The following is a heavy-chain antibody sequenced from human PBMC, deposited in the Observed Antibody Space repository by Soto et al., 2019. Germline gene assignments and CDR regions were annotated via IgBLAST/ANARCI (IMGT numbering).Heavy chain of an antibody. CDR2: INPSGGST. CDR1: GYTFTSYY. D-gene: IGHD5-12*01. CDR3: ARDKGGVATTFSAFDI. V-gene: IGHV1-46*01. J-gene: IGHJ3*02. Sequence: ASVKVSCKASGYTFTSYYMHWVRQAPGQGLEWMGIINPSGGSTSYAQKFQGRVTMTRDTSTSTVYMELSSLRSEDTAVYYCARDKGGVATTFSAFDIWGQGTMVTVSS.